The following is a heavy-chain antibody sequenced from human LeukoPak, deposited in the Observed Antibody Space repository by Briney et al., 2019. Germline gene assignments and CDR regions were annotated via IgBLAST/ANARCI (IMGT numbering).Heavy chain of an antibody. CDR3: ARMAEAAAGLRPFDY. Sequence: GPTLVHPTQTLTLTCTFSGFSLSTRGMCVSWIRQPPWKALDWLSRSDWDDDKYYSTPLKTRLTISKDTSKNQVVPTMTNMDPVDTATYYCARMAEAAAGLRPFDYWGQGTLVTVSS. CDR1: GFSLSTRGMC. D-gene: IGHD6-13*01. CDR2: SDWDDDK. V-gene: IGHV2-70*11. J-gene: IGHJ4*02.